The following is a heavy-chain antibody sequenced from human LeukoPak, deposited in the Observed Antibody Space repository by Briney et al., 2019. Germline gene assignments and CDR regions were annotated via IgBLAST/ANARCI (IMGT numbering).Heavy chain of an antibody. CDR3: ARGLRGPDY. Sequence: GGSLRLSCAASGFTFSNYAMSWVRQAPGKGLVWVARIDNDAYSSVYADSVKGRFTISRDNSKNTMFLQMNRLRDEDTAVYYCARGLRGPDYWGQGTLVTVSS. J-gene: IGHJ4*02. CDR1: GFTFSNYA. V-gene: IGHV3-74*01. CDR2: IDNDAYSS.